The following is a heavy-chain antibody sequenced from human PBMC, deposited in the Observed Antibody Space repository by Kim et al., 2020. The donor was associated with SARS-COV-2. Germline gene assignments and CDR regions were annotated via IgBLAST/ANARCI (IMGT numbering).Heavy chain of an antibody. V-gene: IGHV1-69*13. CDR3: ARESKPRQPGIAAAIDY. D-gene: IGHD6-13*01. CDR2: IIPIFGTA. Sequence: SVKVSCKASGGTFSSYAISWVRQAPGQGLEWMGGIIPIFGTANYAQKFQGRVTITADESTSTAYMELSSLRSEDTAVYYCARESKPRQPGIAAAIDYWGQGTLVTVSS. CDR1: GGTFSSYA. J-gene: IGHJ4*02.